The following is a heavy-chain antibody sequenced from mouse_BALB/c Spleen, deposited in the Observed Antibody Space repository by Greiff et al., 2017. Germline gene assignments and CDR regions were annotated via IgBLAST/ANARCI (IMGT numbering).Heavy chain of an antibody. J-gene: IGHJ4*01. V-gene: IGHV5-17*02. Sequence: EVKLMESGGGLVQPGGSRKLSCAASGFTFSSFGMHWVRQAPEKGLEWVAYISSGSSTIYYADTVKGRFTISRDNPKNTLFLQMTSLRSEDTAMYYCAREGTGTGAMDYWGQGTSVTVSS. D-gene: IGHD4-1*01. CDR3: AREGTGTGAMDY. CDR1: GFTFSSFG. CDR2: ISSGSSTI.